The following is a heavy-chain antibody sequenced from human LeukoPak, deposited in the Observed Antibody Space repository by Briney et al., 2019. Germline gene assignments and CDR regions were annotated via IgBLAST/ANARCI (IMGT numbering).Heavy chain of an antibody. V-gene: IGHV4-34*01. CDR1: GGSFSGYY. D-gene: IGHD2-2*01. J-gene: IGHJ3*02. CDR2: INHSGST. Sequence: SETLSLTCAVYGGSFSGYYWSWIRQPPGKGLEWIGEINHSGSTNYNPSLKSRVTISVDTSKNQFSLKLSSVTAADTAVYYCAGYCSSTSCYFLDAFDIWGQGTMVTVSS. CDR3: AGYCSSTSCYFLDAFDI.